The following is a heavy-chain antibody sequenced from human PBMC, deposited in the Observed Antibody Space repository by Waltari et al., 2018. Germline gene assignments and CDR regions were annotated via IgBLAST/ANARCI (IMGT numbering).Heavy chain of an antibody. CDR3: ARDNFGGATVTSDY. V-gene: IGHV1-18*01. CDR1: GSTFTSYG. Sequence: QVQLVQSGAEVKKPGASVTVSCKASGSTFTSYGISWVRQAPGQGLEWMGGSSAYNGNTNDAQKLQGRVTMTTDTSTSTAYMELRSLRSDDTAVYYCARDNFGGATVTSDYWGQGTLVTVSS. D-gene: IGHD4-4*01. J-gene: IGHJ4*02. CDR2: SSAYNGNT.